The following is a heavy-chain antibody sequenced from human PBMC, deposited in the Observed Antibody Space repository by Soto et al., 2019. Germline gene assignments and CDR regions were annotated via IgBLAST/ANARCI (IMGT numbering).Heavy chain of an antibody. CDR2: INPNSGDT. CDR1: GYTFTGYY. Sequence: VASVKVSCKASGYTFTGYYVHWVRQAPGQGLEWMGWINPNSGDTYLAQRFQGRVTMNRDTSIGTAYMELRGLTPDDTAVYYCAGHCSSSSCRYSLDQYYGMDIWAKGTTVTVSS. V-gene: IGHV1-2*02. CDR3: AGHCSSSSCRYSLDQYYGMDI. D-gene: IGHD2-2*01. J-gene: IGHJ6*04.